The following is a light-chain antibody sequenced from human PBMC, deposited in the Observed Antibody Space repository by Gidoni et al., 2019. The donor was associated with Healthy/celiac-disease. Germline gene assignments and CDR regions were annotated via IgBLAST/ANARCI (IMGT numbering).Light chain of an antibody. CDR2: GAS. J-gene: IGKJ1*01. Sequence: EIVLTQSPGTLSLSPGERATLSCRASQSVSSSYLAWYQQKPGQAPRLLIYGASSRAPGIPERFSGSGSGTDFTLTISRLEPEDFAVYYCQQYGSSPGTFGQGTKVEIK. CDR1: QSVSSSY. CDR3: QQYGSSPGT. V-gene: IGKV3-20*01.